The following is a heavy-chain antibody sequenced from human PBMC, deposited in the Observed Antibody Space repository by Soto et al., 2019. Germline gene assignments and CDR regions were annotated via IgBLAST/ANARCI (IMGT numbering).Heavy chain of an antibody. CDR2: INPNSGGT. CDR1: GYTFTGYY. D-gene: IGHD4-17*01. Sequence: ASVKVSCKASGYTFTGYYMHWVRQAPGQGLEWMGWINPNSGGTNYAQKFQGWVTMTRDTSISTAYMELSRLRSDDTAVYYCARGNPDYCDKYYFQYWGQGTLVTVSS. V-gene: IGHV1-2*04. CDR3: ARGNPDYCDKYYFQY. J-gene: IGHJ1*01.